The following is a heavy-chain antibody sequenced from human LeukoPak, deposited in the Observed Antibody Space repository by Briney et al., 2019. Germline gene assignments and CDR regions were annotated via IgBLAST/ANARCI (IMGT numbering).Heavy chain of an antibody. J-gene: IGHJ4*02. CDR3: ARDLTHRRNYDSSGYQIVPAF. CDR2: ISAYNGHT. CDR1: GYTFSSYG. D-gene: IGHD3-22*01. V-gene: IGHV1-18*01. Sequence: ASVKVSCKASGYTFSSYGISWVRQAPGQGLEWMGWISAYNGHTKYGQKFQGRVTMTTDTSTSTAYMELRSLRSGDTAVYYCARDLTHRRNYDSSGYQIVPAFWGQGTLVTVSS.